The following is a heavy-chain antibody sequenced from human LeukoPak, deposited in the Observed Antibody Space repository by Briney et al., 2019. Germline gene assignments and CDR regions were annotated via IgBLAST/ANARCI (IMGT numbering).Heavy chain of an antibody. Sequence: PSETLSLTCTVSGGSISSYYWSWIRQPPGKGLEWIGYIYYSGSTNYNPSLKSRVTISVDTSKNQFSLKLSSVTAADTAVYYCARGGMITFGGVIGYYGMDVWGQGTTVTVSS. CDR1: GGSISSYY. CDR3: ARGGMITFGGVIGYYGMDV. V-gene: IGHV4-59*01. CDR2: IYYSGST. D-gene: IGHD3-16*01. J-gene: IGHJ6*02.